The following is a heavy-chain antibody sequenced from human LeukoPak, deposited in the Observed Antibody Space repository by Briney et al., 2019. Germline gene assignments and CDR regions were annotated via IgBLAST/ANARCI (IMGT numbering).Heavy chain of an antibody. J-gene: IGHJ6*02. V-gene: IGHV1-2*02. Sequence: ASVKVSCKASGYTFTGYYMHWVRQAPGQGLEWMGWINPNSGGTNYAQKFQGRVTMTRDTSISTAYMELSRLRSDDTAVYYCARAAGSSWSYYYYYYGMDVWGQGTTVTVSS. CDR3: ARAAGSSWSYYYYYYGMDV. CDR1: GYTFTGYY. CDR2: INPNSGGT. D-gene: IGHD6-13*01.